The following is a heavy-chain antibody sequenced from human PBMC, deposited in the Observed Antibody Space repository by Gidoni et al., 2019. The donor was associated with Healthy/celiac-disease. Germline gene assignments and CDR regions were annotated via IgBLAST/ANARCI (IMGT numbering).Heavy chain of an antibody. V-gene: IGHV3-23*01. CDR1: AFTFSSYA. D-gene: IGHD5-18*01. J-gene: IGHJ4*02. Sequence: EVQLLESGGGLVQPGGSLRLSCAASAFTFSSYAMSWVSQGPGKGLEWGSDISGSGGSTYYADSVKGRFTISRDNSKNTLYPQMNSLRAEDTAVYYCATGPTLQLPGYWGQGTLVTVSS. CDR2: ISGSGGST. CDR3: ATGPTLQLPGY.